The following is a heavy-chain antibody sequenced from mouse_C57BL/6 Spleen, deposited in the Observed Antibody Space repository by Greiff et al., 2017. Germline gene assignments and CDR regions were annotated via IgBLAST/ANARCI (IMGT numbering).Heavy chain of an antibody. J-gene: IGHJ4*01. CDR2: IYPRDGST. CDR1: GYTFTSYD. Sequence: QVQLQQSGPELVKPGASVKLSCKASGYTFTSYDINWVKQRPGQGLEWIGWIYPRDGSTTYNEKFKGKATLTVDTSSSTAYMELHSLTSEDSAVYFCARGDYYAMDYWGQGTSVTVSS. CDR3: ARGDYYAMDY. V-gene: IGHV1-85*01.